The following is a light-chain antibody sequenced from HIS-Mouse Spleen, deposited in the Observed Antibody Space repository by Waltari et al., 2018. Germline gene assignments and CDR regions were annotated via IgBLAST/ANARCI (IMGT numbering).Light chain of an antibody. Sequence: SYELTQPPSVSVSPGQTVSITCSGDKLGDKYACWYQQKPGQSPVLVIYQDSKRPSGIPERFSGSNSGNTATLTISGTQAMDEADYYCQAWDSSTANVVFGGGTKLTVL. CDR3: QAWDSSTANVV. CDR2: QDS. CDR1: KLGDKY. V-gene: IGLV3-1*01. J-gene: IGLJ2*01.